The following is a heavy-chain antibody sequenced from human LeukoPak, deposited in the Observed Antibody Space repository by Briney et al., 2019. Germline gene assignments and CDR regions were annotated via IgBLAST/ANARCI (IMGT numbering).Heavy chain of an antibody. J-gene: IGHJ3*02. V-gene: IGHV3-9*01. CDR1: GFTFDDYV. CDR3: AKDMGSGSYYPGGEDAFDI. Sequence: GGSLRLSCAASGFTFDDYVTHWVRQAPGKGLEWVSGISWNSGSIGYADSVKGRFTISRDNAKNSLYLQMNSLRAEDTALYYCAKDMGSGSYYPGGEDAFDIWGQGTMVTVSS. CDR2: ISWNSGSI. D-gene: IGHD3-10*01.